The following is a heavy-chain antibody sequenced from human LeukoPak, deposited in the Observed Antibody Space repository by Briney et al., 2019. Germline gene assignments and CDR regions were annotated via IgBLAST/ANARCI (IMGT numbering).Heavy chain of an antibody. CDR2: ISYSGST. CDR1: GGSISSYY. J-gene: IGHJ3*02. CDR3: ARGPYSYDSSGAFDI. Sequence: PSETLSLTCTVSGGSISSYYWSWIRQPPGKGLEWIGYISYSGSTNYNPSLKSRVTISVDTSKNQFSLKLSSVTAADTAVYFCARGPYSYDSSGAFDIWGQGTMVTVSS. D-gene: IGHD3-22*01. V-gene: IGHV4-59*08.